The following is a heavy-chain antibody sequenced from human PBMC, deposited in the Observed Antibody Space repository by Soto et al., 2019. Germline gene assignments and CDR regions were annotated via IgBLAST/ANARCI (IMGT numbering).Heavy chain of an antibody. CDR1: GDSVSSNSAA. J-gene: IGHJ6*02. D-gene: IGHD4-17*01. Sequence: KQSQTLSLTCAISGDSVSSNSAAWNWIRQSPSRGLEWLGRTYYRSKWYNDYAVSVKSRITINPDTSKNQFSLQLNSVTPEDTAVYYCARDKRDDYGDHGGYYYYGMDVWGQGTTVTVSS. V-gene: IGHV6-1*01. CDR3: ARDKRDDYGDHGGYYYYGMDV. CDR2: TYYRSKWYN.